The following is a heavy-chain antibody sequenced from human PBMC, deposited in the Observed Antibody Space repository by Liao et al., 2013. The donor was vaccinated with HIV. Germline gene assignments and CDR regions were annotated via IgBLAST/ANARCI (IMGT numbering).Heavy chain of an antibody. CDR1: GGSISSSSFY. D-gene: IGHD2-21*02. CDR3: ARDGYCGGDCYGGFDI. CDR2: VYYSGST. J-gene: IGHJ3*02. Sequence: QLQLQESGPGLVKTSETLSLTCTVSGGSISSSSFYWGWIRQPPGKGLEWIGSVYYSGSTYHNPSLKSRVTMSVDMSKNQFSLKLSSVTAADTAVYYCARDGYCGGDCYGGFDIWGQGTMVTVSS. V-gene: IGHV4-39*07.